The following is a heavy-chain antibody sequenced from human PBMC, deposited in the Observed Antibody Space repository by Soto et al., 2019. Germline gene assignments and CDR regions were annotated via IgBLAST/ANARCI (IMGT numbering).Heavy chain of an antibody. CDR3: ARGRYYDSSGYYPRPYYGMDV. J-gene: IGHJ6*02. D-gene: IGHD3-22*01. CDR2: INHSGST. Sequence: SETLSLTCAVYGGSFSGYYWSWIRQPPGKGLEWIGEINHSGSTNYNPSLKSRVTISVDTSKNQFSLKLSSVTAADTAVYYCARGRYYDSSGYYPRPYYGMDVWGQGTRSPSP. V-gene: IGHV4-34*01. CDR1: GGSFSGYY.